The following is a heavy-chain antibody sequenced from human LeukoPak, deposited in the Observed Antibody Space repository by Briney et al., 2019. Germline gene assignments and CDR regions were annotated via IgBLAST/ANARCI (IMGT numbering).Heavy chain of an antibody. CDR1: GYTFTSYG. V-gene: IGHV1-18*01. CDR2: ISAYNGNT. J-gene: IGHJ4*02. D-gene: IGHD3-22*01. CDR3: ATEASGYPDY. Sequence: GASVKVSCKASGYTFTSYGISWVRQAPGQGLEWMGWISAYNGNTNYAQKLQGRVTMTTDTSTDTAYMELSSLRSEDTAVYYCATEASGYPDYWGQGTLVTVSS.